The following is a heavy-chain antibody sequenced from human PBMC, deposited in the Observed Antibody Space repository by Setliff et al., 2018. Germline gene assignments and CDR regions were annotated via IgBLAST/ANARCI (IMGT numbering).Heavy chain of an antibody. Sequence: ASVKVSCKTSGYNFITLGINWVRQAPGQGLEWVGWISPYSGKTDYAQKFQDRVIMTTDTSTNTAYMELRSLRSDDTAVYYCARERATIVVEPDQAFFHHWGQGTQVTVSS. V-gene: IGHV1-18*01. J-gene: IGHJ1*01. D-gene: IGHD2-15*01. CDR1: GYNFITLG. CDR3: ARERATIVVEPDQAFFHH. CDR2: ISPYSGKT.